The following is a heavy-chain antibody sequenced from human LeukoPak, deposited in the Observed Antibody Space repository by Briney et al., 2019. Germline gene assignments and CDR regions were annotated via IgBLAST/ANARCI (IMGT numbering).Heavy chain of an antibody. CDR3: ARDYGGYYDSSGPLGI. Sequence: SETLSLTCTVSGGSISSYYWSWIRQPPGKGLEWIGYIYYSGSTNYNPSLRSRVTISVDTSKNQFSLKLNSVTAADTAVYYCARDYGGYYDSSGPLGIWGQGTLVIVSS. J-gene: IGHJ4*02. V-gene: IGHV4-59*01. D-gene: IGHD3-22*01. CDR1: GGSISSYY. CDR2: IYYSGST.